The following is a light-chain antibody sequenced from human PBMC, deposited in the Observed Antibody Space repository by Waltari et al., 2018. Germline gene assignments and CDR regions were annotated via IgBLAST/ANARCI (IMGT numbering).Light chain of an antibody. CDR1: QTVPHSSNNKNY. CDR2: WAA. Sequence: DIVMTPSPDSLAVSLGERATINCKSSQTVPHSSNNKNYVSWYQQQPRQPPKLLIYWAATRQAGVPDRFIGSGSGTDFTLTINNLQAEEVAVYYCQQYSDTPPMYTVGRGTRIEI. V-gene: IGKV4-1*01. CDR3: QQYSDTPPMYT. J-gene: IGKJ2*01.